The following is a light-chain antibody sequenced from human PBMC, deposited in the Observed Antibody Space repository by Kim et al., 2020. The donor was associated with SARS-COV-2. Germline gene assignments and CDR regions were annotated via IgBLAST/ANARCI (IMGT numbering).Light chain of an antibody. V-gene: IGKV3-20*01. CDR2: GAS. J-gene: IGKJ3*01. CDR1: QSVSSSY. CDR3: PQYGNPIFT. Sequence: EIVLTQSPGTLSLSPGDIATLSCRASQSVSSSYLAWYQQKPGQAPRLLIYGASSRATGIPDRFSGSGSGTDFTLTISRLEPEDFAVYYCPQYGNPIFTFGPGTKVDIK.